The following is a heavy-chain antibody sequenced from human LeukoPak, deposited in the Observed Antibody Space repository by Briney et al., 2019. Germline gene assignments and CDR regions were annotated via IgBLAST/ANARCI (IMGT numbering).Heavy chain of an antibody. Sequence: ASVKVSCKASGGTFSSYAISWVRQAPGQGLEWMGGIIPIFGTTNYAQKFQGRVTITADESTSTAYMELSSLRSEDTAVYYCAGKDTAMVYYNWFDPWGQGTLVTVSS. CDR1: GGTFSSYA. CDR2: IIPIFGTT. V-gene: IGHV1-69*01. D-gene: IGHD5-18*01. J-gene: IGHJ5*02. CDR3: AGKDTAMVYYNWFDP.